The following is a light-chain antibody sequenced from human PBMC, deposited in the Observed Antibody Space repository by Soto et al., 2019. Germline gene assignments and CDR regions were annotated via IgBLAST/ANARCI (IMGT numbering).Light chain of an antibody. CDR1: SSDVGGYNY. V-gene: IGLV2-14*01. CDR3: SSYTSSSTYV. J-gene: IGLJ1*01. Sequence: QSALTQPASVSGSPGQSITISCTGTSSDVGGYNYVSWYQQHPGKAPKLMIYEVSNRPSGVSNRFSGSKSGNTAPLTISGLQDDDEADYYGSSYTSSSTYVFGTGTKLTVL. CDR2: EVS.